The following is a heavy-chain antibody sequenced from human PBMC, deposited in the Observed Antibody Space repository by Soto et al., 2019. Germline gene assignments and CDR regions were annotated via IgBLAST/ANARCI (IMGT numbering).Heavy chain of an antibody. Sequence: HPGGSLRLSCAASGFTFSSYGMHWVRQAPGKGLEWVAVISYDGSNKYYADSVKGRFTISRDNSKNTLYLQMNSLRAEDTAVYYCAKSQGDYYYGMDVWGQGTTVTVSS. V-gene: IGHV3-30*18. J-gene: IGHJ6*02. CDR1: GFTFSSYG. CDR2: ISYDGSNK. CDR3: AKSQGDYYYGMDV.